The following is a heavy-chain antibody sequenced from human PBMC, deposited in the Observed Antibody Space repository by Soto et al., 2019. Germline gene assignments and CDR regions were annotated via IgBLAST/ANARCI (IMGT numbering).Heavy chain of an antibody. D-gene: IGHD2-8*01. CDR3: ARDNGMAGSFDP. J-gene: IGHJ5*02. CDR1: GFTFSSYS. V-gene: IGHV3-48*02. CDR2: IISTGTTI. Sequence: GCLRRACAASGFTFSSYSMNWARQAPGKGLEWIAYIISTGTTIFYADSVKGRFTISRDNAKSSLYLQMNSLRDEDTAVYYCARDNGMAGSFDPWGQGTLVTVYS.